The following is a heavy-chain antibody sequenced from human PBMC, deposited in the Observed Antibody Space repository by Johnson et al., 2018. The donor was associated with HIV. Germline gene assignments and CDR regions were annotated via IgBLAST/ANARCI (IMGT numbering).Heavy chain of an antibody. CDR1: GFTVSSNY. CDR3: ARDPAAAALRAFDI. CDR2: IYYDGSNK. V-gene: IGHV3-33*08. J-gene: IGHJ3*02. D-gene: IGHD6-13*01. Sequence: QLVESGGGLIQPGGSLRLSCAASGFTVSSNYMSWVRQAPGKGLEWVAVIYYDGSNKYFADSVKGRFTISRDNAKNSLYLQMNSLRAEDTALYYCARDPAAAALRAFDIWGQGTMVTVSS.